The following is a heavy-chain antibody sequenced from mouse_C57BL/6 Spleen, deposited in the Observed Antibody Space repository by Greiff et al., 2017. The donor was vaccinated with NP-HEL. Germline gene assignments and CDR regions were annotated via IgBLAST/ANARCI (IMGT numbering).Heavy chain of an antibody. CDR2: IDPENGDT. J-gene: IGHJ4*01. D-gene: IGHD2-3*01. CDR3: TTRDGYYVGAMDY. Sequence: EVQGVESGAELVRPGASVKLSCTASGFNIKDDYMHWVKQRPEQGLEWIGWIDPENGDTEYASKFQGKATITADTSSNTAYLQLSSLTSEDTAVYYCTTRDGYYVGAMDYWGQGTSVTVSS. V-gene: IGHV14-4*01. CDR1: GFNIKDDY.